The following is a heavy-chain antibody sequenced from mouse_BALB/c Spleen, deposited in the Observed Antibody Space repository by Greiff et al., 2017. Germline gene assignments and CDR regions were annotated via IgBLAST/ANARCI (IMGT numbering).Heavy chain of an antibody. J-gene: IGHJ2*01. V-gene: IGHV3-2*02. CDR3: ARFGYLDY. CDR2: ISYSGST. Sequence: EVKLQESGPGLVKPSQSLSLTCTVTGYSITSDYAWNWIRQFPGNKLEWMGYISYSGSTSYNPSLKSRISITRDTSKNQFFLQLNSVTTEDTATYYCARFGYLDYWGQGTTLTVSS. CDR1: GYSITSDYA.